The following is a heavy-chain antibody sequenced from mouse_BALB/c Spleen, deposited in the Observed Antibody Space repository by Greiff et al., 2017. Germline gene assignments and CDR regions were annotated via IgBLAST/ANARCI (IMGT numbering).Heavy chain of an antibody. CDR1: GYTFTSYW. D-gene: IGHD2-4*01. J-gene: IGHJ4*01. V-gene: IGHV1-7*01. CDR3: AREVRLRRDYAMDY. Sequence: QVQLQQSGAELAKPGASVKMSCKASGYTFTSYWMHWVKQRPGQGLEWIGYINPSTGYTEYNQKFKDKATLTADKSSSTAYMQLSSLTSEDSAVYYCAREVRLRRDYAMDYWGQGTSVTVSS. CDR2: INPSTGYT.